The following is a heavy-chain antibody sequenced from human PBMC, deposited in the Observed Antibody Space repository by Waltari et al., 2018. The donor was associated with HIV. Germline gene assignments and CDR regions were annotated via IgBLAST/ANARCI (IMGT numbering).Heavy chain of an antibody. CDR3: VRHGGGWAPGGFDY. D-gene: IGHD6-19*01. Sequence: QLQLQESGPGLVKPSETLSLTCTVSGGSISSSSYYWGWIRKAPGKGLKWIGSIYYSGSTYYNPSLKSRVTISVDTSKNQFSLKLSSVTAADTAVYHCVRHGGGWAPGGFDYWGQGTLVTVSS. V-gene: IGHV4-39*01. CDR1: GGSISSSSYY. J-gene: IGHJ4*02. CDR2: IYYSGST.